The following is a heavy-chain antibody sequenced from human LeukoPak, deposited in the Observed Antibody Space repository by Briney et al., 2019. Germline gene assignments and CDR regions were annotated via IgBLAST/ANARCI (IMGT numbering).Heavy chain of an antibody. CDR1: GYSFPNYW. CDR2: VYPATSDT. CDR3: ARPKTLGGYNYEFEF. V-gene: IGHV5-51*01. J-gene: IGHJ4*02. D-gene: IGHD5-18*01. Sequence: GESLKISCKGSGYSFPNYWIGWVRQMPGKGLEWIGFVYPATSDTTYSPSFQGQVTISADKSSSTAYLQWSSLKASDTAIYYCARPKTLGGYNYEFEFWGQGTLVTGSS.